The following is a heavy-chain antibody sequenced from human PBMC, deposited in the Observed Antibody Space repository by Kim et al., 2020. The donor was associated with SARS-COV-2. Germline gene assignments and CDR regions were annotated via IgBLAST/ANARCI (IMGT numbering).Heavy chain of an antibody. CDR3: AKGTGITIFGVVIDWSTPDY. CDR2: ISGSGGST. V-gene: IGHV3-23*01. D-gene: IGHD3-3*01. J-gene: IGHJ4*02. Sequence: GGSLRLSCAASGFTFSSYAMSWVHQAPGKGLEWVSAISGSGGSTYYADSVKGRFTISRDNSKNTLYLQMNSLRAEDTAVYYCAKGTGITIFGVVIDWSTPDYWGQGTLVTVSS. CDR1: GFTFSSYA.